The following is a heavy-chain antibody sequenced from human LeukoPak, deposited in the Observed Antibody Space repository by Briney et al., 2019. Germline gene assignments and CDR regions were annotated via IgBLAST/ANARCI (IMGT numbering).Heavy chain of an antibody. CDR2: VYSGGST. Sequence: PGGSLRLSCAASGFTFSSYAMGWVRQAPGKGLEWVSVVYSGGSTYYADSVKGRFTISRDNSKNTLYLQMNSLRAEDTAVYYCASSRLSTLDYWSQGTLVTVSS. CDR3: ASSRLSTLDY. V-gene: IGHV3-53*01. J-gene: IGHJ4*02. D-gene: IGHD3-16*01. CDR1: GFTFSSYA.